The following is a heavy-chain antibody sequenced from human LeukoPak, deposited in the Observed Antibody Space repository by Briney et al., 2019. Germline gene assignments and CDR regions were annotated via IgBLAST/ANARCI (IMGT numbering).Heavy chain of an antibody. CDR3: AKLDIVVVPAAIQDY. CDR1: GFTFSSYA. J-gene: IGHJ4*02. CDR2: ISGSGGST. Sequence: PGGSLRLSCAASGFTFSSYAMSWVRQAPGKGLEWVSPISGSGGSTYYADSVKGRFTISRDNSKNTLYLQMNSLRAEDTAVYYCAKLDIVVVPAAIQDYWGQGTLVTVSS. D-gene: IGHD2-2*01. V-gene: IGHV3-23*01.